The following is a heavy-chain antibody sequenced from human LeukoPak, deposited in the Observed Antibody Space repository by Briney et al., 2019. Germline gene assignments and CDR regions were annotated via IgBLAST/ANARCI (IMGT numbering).Heavy chain of an antibody. J-gene: IGHJ4*02. V-gene: IGHV4-34*01. CDR3: ARGGQIAGYSSGRHFDY. Sequence: SETLSLTCAVYGGSFSGYYWSWIRQPPGKGLEWIGEINHSGSTNYNPSLKSRVTISVDTSKNQFSLKLSSVTAAGTAVYYCARGGQIAGYSSGRHFDYWGQGTLVTVSS. CDR1: GGSFSGYY. D-gene: IGHD6-19*01. CDR2: INHSGST.